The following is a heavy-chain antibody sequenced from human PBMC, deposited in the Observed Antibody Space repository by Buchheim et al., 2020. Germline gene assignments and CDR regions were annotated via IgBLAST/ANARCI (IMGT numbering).Heavy chain of an antibody. D-gene: IGHD5/OR15-5a*01. CDR1: GFTFGSYA. J-gene: IGHJ4*02. CDR3: SASTSH. V-gene: IGHV3-30*04. CDR2: ISQDGSKE. Sequence: VQLVESGGGVVQPGGSLRLSCAASGFTFGSYAMHWFRQTPDKGLEWVALISQDGSKEYFAESVKGRFTISRDNSKNTLYLQMNSLKTEDTAIFYCSASTSHWGQGT.